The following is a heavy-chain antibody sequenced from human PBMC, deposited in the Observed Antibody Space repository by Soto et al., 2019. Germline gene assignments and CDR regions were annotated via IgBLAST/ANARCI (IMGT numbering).Heavy chain of an antibody. J-gene: IGHJ4*02. D-gene: IGHD3-10*01. CDR2: IYPSGGST. CDR1: GYTFTNYY. CDR3: ARDFSGPMDY. Sequence: ASVKVSCKASGYTFTNYYMHWVRQAPGQGLEWMGIIYPSGGSTRNAQKFQGRVTMTRDTSTSTVYMELSSLRSEDTAVYYCARDFSGPMDYWGRGTLVTRLL. V-gene: IGHV1-46*01.